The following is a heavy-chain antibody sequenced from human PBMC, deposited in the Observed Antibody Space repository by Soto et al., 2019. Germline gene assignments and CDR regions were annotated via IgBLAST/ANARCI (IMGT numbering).Heavy chain of an antibody. J-gene: IGHJ5*02. D-gene: IGHD1-26*01. Sequence: PGESLKISCKGSGYSFTSYWIGWVRQMTGKGLEWMGIIYPGDSDTRYSPSFQGQVTISADKSISTAYLQWSSLKASDTAMYYCARLHSGSYYGDWFDPWGQGTLVTVSS. CDR1: GYSFTSYW. CDR3: ARLHSGSYYGDWFDP. CDR2: IYPGDSDT. V-gene: IGHV5-51*01.